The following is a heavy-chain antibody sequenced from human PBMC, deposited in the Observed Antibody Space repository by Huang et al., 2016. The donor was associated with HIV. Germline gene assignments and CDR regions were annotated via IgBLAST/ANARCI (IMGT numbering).Heavy chain of an antibody. Sequence: EVELAESGGGSVRPGQSLRLSCVGSGFIFSDYWMHWVRQITGKGLMWCGRIRSDGSSTSYADAVKGRFTIYRDNAKNTVYLQMSSLRVDDTAVYYCVRAKEKGYDFWSGYRYWGQGVQVTVSS. CDR2: IRSDGSST. CDR1: GFIFSDYW. D-gene: IGHD3-3*01. V-gene: IGHV3-74*02. J-gene: IGHJ4*01. CDR3: VRAKEKGYDFWSGYRY.